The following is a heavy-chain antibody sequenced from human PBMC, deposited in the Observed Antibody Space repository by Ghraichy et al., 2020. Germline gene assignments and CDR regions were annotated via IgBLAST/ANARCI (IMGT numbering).Heavy chain of an antibody. CDR1: GFTLRAYW. CDR3: SKGGYSHAMDV. Sequence: GGSLRLSCAASGFTLRAYWMYWVRQVPGRGLEWVSGVDNYGSETTYADSVKGRFTISRDNAQNRVYLQMSSLRVEDTAVYYCSKGGYSHAMDVWGQGTTVTVSS. V-gene: IGHV3-74*01. J-gene: IGHJ6*02. CDR2: VDNYGSET. D-gene: IGHD2-15*01.